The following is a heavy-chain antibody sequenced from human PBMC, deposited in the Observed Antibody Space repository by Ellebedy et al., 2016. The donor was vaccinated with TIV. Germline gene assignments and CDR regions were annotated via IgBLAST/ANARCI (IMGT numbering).Heavy chain of an antibody. CDR3: ASILGKDWYFDL. D-gene: IGHD3-3*02. V-gene: IGHV3-21*01. CDR1: GFTFSSYS. Sequence: GESLKISCAASGFTFSSYSMNWVRQAPGKGLEWVSSISSSSSYIYYADSVKGRFTISRDNAKNSLYLQMNSLRVEDTAVYYCASILGKDWYFDLWGRGTLVTVSS. CDR2: ISSSSSYI. J-gene: IGHJ2*01.